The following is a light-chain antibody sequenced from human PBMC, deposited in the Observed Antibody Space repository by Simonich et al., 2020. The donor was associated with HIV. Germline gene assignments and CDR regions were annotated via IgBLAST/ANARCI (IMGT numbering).Light chain of an antibody. J-gene: IGKJ5*01. V-gene: IGKV2-30*02. CDR3: IQALQTPPT. Sequence: DVVMTQSPLSLPVTLGQPASISCRSSQSLVHSDGNTYLNWFQQRPGQSPRRLIYKVSNRDSGVPDRFSGSGSGTDFTLKISRVEAEDVGVYYCIQALQTPPTFGQGTRLEIK. CDR2: KVS. CDR1: QSLVHSDGNTY.